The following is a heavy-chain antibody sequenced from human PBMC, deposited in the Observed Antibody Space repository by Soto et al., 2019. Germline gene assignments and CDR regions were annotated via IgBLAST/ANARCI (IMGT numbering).Heavy chain of an antibody. D-gene: IGHD6-13*01. Sequence: QVQLVQSGAEVKKPGASVKVSCKASGYTFTSYDINWVRQATGQGLEWMGWMNPNSGNTGYAQKFQGRVTMPRNTSLSTAYMELSSLRSEDTAVYYCASGRYSGYVYSSSWPVDYWGQGTLVTVSS. V-gene: IGHV1-8*01. J-gene: IGHJ4*02. CDR3: ASGRYSGYVYSSSWPVDY. CDR2: MNPNSGNT. CDR1: GYTFTSYD.